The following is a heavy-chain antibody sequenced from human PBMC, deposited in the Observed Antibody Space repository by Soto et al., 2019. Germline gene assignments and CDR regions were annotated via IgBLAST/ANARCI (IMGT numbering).Heavy chain of an antibody. CDR2: IYWDDDK. CDR1: GFSLSTIGVG. V-gene: IGHV2-5*02. J-gene: IGHJ6*02. CDR3: VQSRCGGDCLQSYSSHSYYGLDV. Sequence: QITLKESGPTLVKPTQTLTLTCTFSGFSLSTIGVGVGWIRQPPGKALEWLALIYWDDDKRYSPSLKSRLTVTKDTSKTRVVLTMTNMDPVDTATYYCVQSRCGGDCLQSYSSHSYYGLDVWGQGTTVTVSS. D-gene: IGHD2-21*02.